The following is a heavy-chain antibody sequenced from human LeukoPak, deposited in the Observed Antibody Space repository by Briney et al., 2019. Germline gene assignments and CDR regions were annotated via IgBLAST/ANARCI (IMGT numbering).Heavy chain of an antibody. J-gene: IGHJ6*04. CDR1: GYTFTSYG. CDR3: ARDPTNDYYGMHV. V-gene: IGHV1-18*04. Sequence: ASVKVSCKASGYTFTSYGISWVRQAPGQGVEGRGGISAYNGNTNYAQKLQGRVTMATDTSTSTAYIELRSLRSDDTAVYYCARDPTNDYYGMHVWGKGTPVTVSS. CDR2: ISAYNGNT.